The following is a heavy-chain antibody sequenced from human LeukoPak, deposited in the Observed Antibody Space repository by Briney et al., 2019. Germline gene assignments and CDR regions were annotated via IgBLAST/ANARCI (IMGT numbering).Heavy chain of an antibody. CDR1: GFTFGNAW. V-gene: IGHV3-15*05. Sequence: MTGGSLRLSCAASGFTFGNAWMTWVRQAPGKGLEWVGRIKSKTDGATTDYAAPVKGRFTISRDDSENTLYLQMNSLRAEDTALYYCAKGGYDPDYYFDYWGQGTLVTVSS. CDR3: AKGGYDPDYYFDY. D-gene: IGHD3-16*01. CDR2: IKSKTDGATT. J-gene: IGHJ4*02.